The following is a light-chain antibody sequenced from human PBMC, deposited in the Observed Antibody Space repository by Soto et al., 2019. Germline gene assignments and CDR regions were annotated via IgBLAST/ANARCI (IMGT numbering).Light chain of an antibody. CDR2: GAS. CDR3: QQYGSSTWT. Sequence: EIVLTQSPGTLSFSPGERSTLSCSSSQSVSSSYLAWYQQKPGQAPRLLIYGASSRATGIPDRLSGSGSGTDFTLTISRLEPEDFAVYYCQQYGSSTWTFGQGTKVDIK. V-gene: IGKV3-20*01. CDR1: QSVSSSY. J-gene: IGKJ1*01.